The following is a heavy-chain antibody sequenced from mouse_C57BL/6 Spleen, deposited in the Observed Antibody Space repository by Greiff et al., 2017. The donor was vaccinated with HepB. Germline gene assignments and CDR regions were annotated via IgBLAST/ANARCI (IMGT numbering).Heavy chain of an antibody. V-gene: IGHV1-81*01. J-gene: IGHJ3*01. CDR3: ARGVTTVVANPAWFAY. CDR2: IYPRSGNT. D-gene: IGHD1-1*01. Sequence: VKLMESGAELARPGASVKLSCKASGYTFTSYGISWVKQRTGQGLEWIGEIYPRSGNTYYNEKFKGKATLTADKSSSTAYMELRSLTSEDSAVYFCARGVTTVVANPAWFAYWGQGTLVTVSA. CDR1: GYTFTSYG.